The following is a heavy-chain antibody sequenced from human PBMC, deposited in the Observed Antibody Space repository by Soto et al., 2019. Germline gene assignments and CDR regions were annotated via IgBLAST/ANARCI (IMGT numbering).Heavy chain of an antibody. J-gene: IGHJ6*02. Sequence: QVQLVQSGAEVKKPGSSVKVSCKASGGTFSSYAISWVRQAPGQGLEWMGGIIPIFGTANYAQKFQGRVTITADESTSTAYMELSSLRSEGTAVYYCARVEGEQLVRWGEGGYYYYGMDVWGHGTTVTVSS. CDR1: GGTFSSYA. CDR2: IIPIFGTA. CDR3: ARVEGEQLVRWGEGGYYYYGMDV. V-gene: IGHV1-69*12. D-gene: IGHD6-6*01.